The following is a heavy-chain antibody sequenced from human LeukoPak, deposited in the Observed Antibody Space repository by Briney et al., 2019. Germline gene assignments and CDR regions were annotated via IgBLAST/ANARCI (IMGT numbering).Heavy chain of an antibody. CDR3: SKDFASGSYPLYYFDY. CDR1: GFTFDDHT. Sequence: GGSLRLSCAASGFTFDDHTMHWVRQVPGKGLEWVSLISRDGGSTFYADSVKGRFTISRDNSKNSLYLQMNSLRTEDTALYYCSKDFASGSYPLYYFDYWGQGTLVTVSS. D-gene: IGHD3-10*01. V-gene: IGHV3-43*01. CDR2: ISRDGGST. J-gene: IGHJ4*02.